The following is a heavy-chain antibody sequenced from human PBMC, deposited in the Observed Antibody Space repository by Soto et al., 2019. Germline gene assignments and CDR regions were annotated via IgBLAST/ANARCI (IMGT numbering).Heavy chain of an antibody. CDR3: VKGEYYYDSSGYYPFDY. J-gene: IGHJ4*02. CDR1: GFTFSSYA. D-gene: IGHD3-22*01. V-gene: IGHV3-64D*06. CDR2: IRTNGGST. Sequence: TGGSLRLSCAASGFTFSSYAMHWVRQAPGKGLEYVSSIRTNGGSTHYADSVKGRFTISRDNSKNTQYLQMSSLRADDTAVYYCVKGEYYYDSSGYYPFDYWGQGTLVTVSS.